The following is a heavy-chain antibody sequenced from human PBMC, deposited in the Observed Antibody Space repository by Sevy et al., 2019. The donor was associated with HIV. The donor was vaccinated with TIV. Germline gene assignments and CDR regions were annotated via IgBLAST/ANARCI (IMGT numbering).Heavy chain of an antibody. CDR1: GFTFSSYG. CDR3: ARDRVNYYGSGSYYNVNWFDP. V-gene: IGHV3-33*01. J-gene: IGHJ5*02. CDR2: IWYDGSNK. D-gene: IGHD3-10*01. Sequence: GGSLRLSCAASGFTFSSYGMHWVRQAPGKGLEWVAVIWYDGSNKYYADSVKGGFTISRDNSKNTLYLQMNSLRAEDTAVYYCARDRVNYYGSGSYYNVNWFDPWGQGTLVTVSS.